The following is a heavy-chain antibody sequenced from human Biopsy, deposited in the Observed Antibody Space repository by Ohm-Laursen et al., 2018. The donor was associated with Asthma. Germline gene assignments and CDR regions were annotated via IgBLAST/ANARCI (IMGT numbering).Heavy chain of an antibody. J-gene: IGHJ6*02. V-gene: IGHV4-4*02. Sequence: TLSLTCTVSGGSINSSTWWSWVRQSPGKGLEWIGETNERGVTNNNPSLKSRVIISIDTYWNRVSLKLTSVTAADTAVYYCARGLELDVWGQGTTVTVSS. CDR2: TNERGVT. CDR3: ARGLELDV. CDR1: GGSINSSTW.